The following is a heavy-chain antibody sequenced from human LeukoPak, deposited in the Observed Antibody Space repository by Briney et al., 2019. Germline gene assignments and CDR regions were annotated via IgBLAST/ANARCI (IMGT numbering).Heavy chain of an antibody. CDR2: ISYDGSNK. Sequence: GGSLRLSCAASGFTFSSYGMHWVRQAPGKGLEWVAAISYDGSNKYYADSVKGRFTISRDNSKNTLYLRMNSLRAEDTAVYYCAKDGLRFLEWLSDYFDYWGQGTLVTVSS. J-gene: IGHJ4*02. CDR1: GFTFSSYG. CDR3: AKDGLRFLEWLSDYFDY. V-gene: IGHV3-30*18. D-gene: IGHD3-3*01.